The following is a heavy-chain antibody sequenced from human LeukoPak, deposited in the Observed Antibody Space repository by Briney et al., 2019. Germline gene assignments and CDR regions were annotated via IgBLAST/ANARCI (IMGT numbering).Heavy chain of an antibody. CDR2: ISYDGSNK. V-gene: IGHV3-30*04. J-gene: IGHJ4*01. CDR1: GFTFSSYA. D-gene: IGHD3-9*01. Sequence: PGGYLRLSCAASGFTFSSYAMHWVRQAPGNGLEWVAVISYDGSNKYYADYGKGRFTISRDNAKNSLYLQMNSLRAEDTAIYYCARDSDEFETGYYGGLFDFWGLGTLVTVS. CDR3: ARDSDEFETGYYGGLFDF.